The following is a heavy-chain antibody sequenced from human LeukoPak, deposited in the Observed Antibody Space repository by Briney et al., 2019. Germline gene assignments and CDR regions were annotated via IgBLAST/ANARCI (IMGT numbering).Heavy chain of an antibody. CDR2: INHSGST. V-gene: IGHV4-34*01. J-gene: IGHJ6*02. Sequence: PSETLSLTCAVYGGSFSGYYWSWIRQPPGKGLEWIGEINHSGSTNYNPSLKSRVTISVGTSKNQFSLKLSSVTAADTAVYYCARGKGRVRGVITPPYYYGMDVWGQGTTVTVSS. D-gene: IGHD3-10*01. CDR1: GGSFSGYY. CDR3: ARGKGRVRGVITPPYYYGMDV.